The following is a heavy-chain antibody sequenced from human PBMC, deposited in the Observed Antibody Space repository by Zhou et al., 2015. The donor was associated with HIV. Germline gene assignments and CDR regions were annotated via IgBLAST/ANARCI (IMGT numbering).Heavy chain of an antibody. D-gene: IGHD1-7*01. Sequence: VQLVESGGGVVQSGRSLRLSCAASGFTFKNYGMHWVRQAPGKGLEWVSSISFSSSYIYYADSVKGRFTISRDNAKNSLYLQMNSLRAEDTAVYYCARDQRWNYDYWGQGTLVTVSS. CDR1: GFTFKNYG. CDR2: ISFSSSYI. CDR3: ARDQRWNYDY. V-gene: IGHV3-21*01. J-gene: IGHJ4*02.